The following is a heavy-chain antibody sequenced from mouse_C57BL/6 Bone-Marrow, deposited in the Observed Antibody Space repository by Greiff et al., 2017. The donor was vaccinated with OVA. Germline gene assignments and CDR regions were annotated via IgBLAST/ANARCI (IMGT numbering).Heavy chain of an antibody. CDR2: IYPGSGST. V-gene: IGHV1-55*01. Sequence: QVQLQQPGAELVKPGASVKMSCKASGYTFTSYWLTWVKQRPGQGLEWIGDIYPGSGSTNYNEKFKSKATLTVDTSSSTAYMQLSSLTSEDSAVYYCARFPYDYAWFAYWGQGTLVTVSA. CDR3: ARFPYDYAWFAY. J-gene: IGHJ3*01. D-gene: IGHD2-4*01. CDR1: GYTFTSYW.